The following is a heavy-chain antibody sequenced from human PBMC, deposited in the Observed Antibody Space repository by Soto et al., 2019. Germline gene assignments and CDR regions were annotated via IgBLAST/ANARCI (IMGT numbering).Heavy chain of an antibody. D-gene: IGHD2-2*01. CDR1: GFSLSTSGEG. CDR2: IFWDDDK. V-gene: IGHV2-5*02. Sequence: SGPTLVNPTQTLTLTCTFSGFSLSTSGEGVGWIRQPPGKALEWLALIFWDDDKRYNSSLRSRLTITKATSKNQVVLTLTNMDPVDTATYYCAHRRDATVRVPAAISAWFDPWGQGTQVTVSS. CDR3: AHRRDATVRVPAAISAWFDP. J-gene: IGHJ5*02.